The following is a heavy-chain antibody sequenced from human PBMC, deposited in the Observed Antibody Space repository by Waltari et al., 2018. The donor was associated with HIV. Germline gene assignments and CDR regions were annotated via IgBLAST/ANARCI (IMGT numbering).Heavy chain of an antibody. CDR1: GGPFSSYA. CDR2: IIPIFGTA. Sequence: QVQLVQSGAEVKKPGSSVKVSCKASGGPFSSYAISWVRQAPGQGLEWMGGIIPIFGTANYAQKFQGRVTITADESTSTAYMELSSLRSEDTAVYYCASGRYYYDSSGYYCYYYDMDVWGQGTTVTVPS. D-gene: IGHD3-22*01. CDR3: ASGRYYYDSSGYYCYYYDMDV. J-gene: IGHJ6*02. V-gene: IGHV1-69*12.